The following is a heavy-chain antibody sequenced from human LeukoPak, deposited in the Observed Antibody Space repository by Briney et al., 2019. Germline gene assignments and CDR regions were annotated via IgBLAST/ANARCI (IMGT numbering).Heavy chain of an antibody. V-gene: IGHV3-48*03. CDR2: ISSSGSTI. CDR3: ARISLTGYAPISGYFDY. D-gene: IGHD3-9*01. Sequence: PGGSLGLSCAASGFTFSSYEMNWVRQAPGKGLEWVSYISSSGSTIYYADSVKGRFTISRDNAKNSLYLQLNSLRAEDTAVYYCARISLTGYAPISGYFDYWGQGTLVTVSS. CDR1: GFTFSSYE. J-gene: IGHJ4*02.